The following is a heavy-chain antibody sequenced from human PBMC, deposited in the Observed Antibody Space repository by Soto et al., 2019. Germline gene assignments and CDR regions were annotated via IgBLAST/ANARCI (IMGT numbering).Heavy chain of an antibody. CDR1: GGSFSGYY. CDR2: INHSGST. V-gene: IGHV4-34*01. CDR3: ARDLYSSSLAFLNWFDP. D-gene: IGHD6-13*01. Sequence: PSETLSLTCAVYGGSFSGYYWSWIRQPPGKGLEWIGEINHSGSTNYNPSLKSRVTISVDTSKNQFSLKLSSVTAADTAVYYCARDLYSSSLAFLNWFDPWGQGTLVTVSS. J-gene: IGHJ5*02.